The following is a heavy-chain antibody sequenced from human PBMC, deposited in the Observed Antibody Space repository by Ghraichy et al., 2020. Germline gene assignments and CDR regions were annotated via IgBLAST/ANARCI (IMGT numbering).Heavy chain of an antibody. CDR2: INTNTGNP. Sequence: ASVKVSCKASGYTFTSYAMNWVRQAPGQGLEWMGWINTNTGNPTYAQGFTGRFVFSLDTSVSTAHLQISSLKAEDTAVYYCARDYAITMVRGAPYYYYYGMDVWGQGTTVTVSS. J-gene: IGHJ6*02. CDR3: ARDYAITMVRGAPYYYYYGMDV. V-gene: IGHV7-4-1*02. CDR1: GYTFTSYA. D-gene: IGHD3-10*01.